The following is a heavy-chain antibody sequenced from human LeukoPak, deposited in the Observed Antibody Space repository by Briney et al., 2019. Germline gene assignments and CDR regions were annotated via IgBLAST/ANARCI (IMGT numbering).Heavy chain of an antibody. V-gene: IGHV3-21*01. CDR3: ARGKTSQNIVTRKTYNWFDP. CDR2: ISSSSDYI. D-gene: IGHD2/OR15-2a*01. CDR1: GFTFSHYS. Sequence: PGGSLRLSCAASGFTFSHYSMNWVRQAPGKGLEWVSSISSSSDYIYYADSVKGRFTISRDNAKNSLYLQMKSLRAEDTAVYYCARGKTSQNIVTRKTYNWFDPWGQGTLVTVSS. J-gene: IGHJ5*02.